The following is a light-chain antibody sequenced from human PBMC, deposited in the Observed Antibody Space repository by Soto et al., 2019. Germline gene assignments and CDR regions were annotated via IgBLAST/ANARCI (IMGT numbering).Light chain of an antibody. CDR1: QSINTW. J-gene: IGKJ1*01. CDR2: KAS. CDR3: QQYNSYSRT. V-gene: IGKV1-5*03. Sequence: DIQMTQYPSTLSGSVGDRVTITCRASQSINTWLAWYQQKPGKAPKLLIYKASSLESGVPSRFSGSGSGTEFTLTISSLQPDDFATYYCQQYNSYSRTFGQGSMVDVK.